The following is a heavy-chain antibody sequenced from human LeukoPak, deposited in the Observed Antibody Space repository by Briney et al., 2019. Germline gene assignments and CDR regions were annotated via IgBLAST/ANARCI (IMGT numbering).Heavy chain of an antibody. CDR2: IYYSGST. J-gene: IGHJ4*02. V-gene: IGHV4-39*07. CDR3: ASIGALLWFGEFSNFDY. Sequence: SETLSLTCTVSGGSISSSSYYWGWIRQPPGKGLEWIGSIYYSGSTYYNPSLKSRITISVDTSKNQFSLKLSSVTAADTAVYYCASIGALLWFGEFSNFDYWGQGTLVTVSS. D-gene: IGHD3-10*01. CDR1: GGSISSSSYY.